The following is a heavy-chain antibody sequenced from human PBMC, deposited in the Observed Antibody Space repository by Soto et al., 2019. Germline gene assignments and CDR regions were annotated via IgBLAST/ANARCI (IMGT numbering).Heavy chain of an antibody. CDR1: GYTFTSYG. D-gene: IGHD2-15*01. CDR3: LRDYRHLGYCGAGSCYVDDY. CDR2: ISAYNGNT. V-gene: IGHV1-18*01. Sequence: ASVKVSCKASGYTFTSYGISRVRQAPGQGLEWMGWISAYNGNTNYAQKLQGRVTMTTDTSTSTAYMELRSLRSDDTAVYFFLRDYRHLGYCGAGSCYVDDYWGQGTLVIVS. J-gene: IGHJ4*02.